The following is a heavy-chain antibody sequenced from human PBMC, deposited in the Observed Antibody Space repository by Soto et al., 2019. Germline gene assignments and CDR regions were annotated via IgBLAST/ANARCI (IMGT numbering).Heavy chain of an antibody. Sequence: PGGSLRLSCAASGFTFDDYAMHWVRQAPGKGLEWVSGISWNSGSIGYADSVKGRFTISRDNSKNTLYLQMNSLRAEDTAVYYCAKGGALGVYDGSSWPTDYWGQGTLVTVSS. CDR3: AKGGALGVYDGSSWPTDY. V-gene: IGHV3-9*01. CDR1: GFTFDDYA. D-gene: IGHD6-13*01. CDR2: ISWNSGSI. J-gene: IGHJ4*02.